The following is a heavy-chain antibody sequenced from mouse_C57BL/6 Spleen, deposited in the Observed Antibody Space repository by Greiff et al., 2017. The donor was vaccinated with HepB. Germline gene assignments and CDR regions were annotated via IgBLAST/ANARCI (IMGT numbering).Heavy chain of an antibody. Sequence: QVQLQQSGPELVKPGASVKISCKASGYTFTDYYINWVKQRPGQGLEWIGWIFPGSGSTYYNEKFKGKATLTVDKSSSTAYMLLSSLTSEDSAVYFCARSSFITTVVDWYFDVWGTGTTVTVSS. CDR2: IFPGSGST. D-gene: IGHD1-1*01. CDR3: ARSSFITTVVDWYFDV. CDR1: GYTFTDYY. V-gene: IGHV1-75*01. J-gene: IGHJ1*03.